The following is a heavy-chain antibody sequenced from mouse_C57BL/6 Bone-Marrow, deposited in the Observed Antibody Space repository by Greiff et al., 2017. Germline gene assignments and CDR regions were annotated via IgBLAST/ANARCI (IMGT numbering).Heavy chain of an antibody. CDR2: ISSGGDYT. CDR1: GFTFSSYA. D-gene: IGHD1-1*01. Sequence: EVQLVESGEGLVKPGGSLKLSCAASGFTFSSYAMSWVRQTPEKRLEWVAYISSGGDYTYYADTVKGRFTISRDNARNTLYLQLSSLKSEDTAMXYCSRGTTVPHWYFDVWGTGTTVTVSS. J-gene: IGHJ1*03. CDR3: SRGTTVPHWYFDV. V-gene: IGHV5-9-1*02.